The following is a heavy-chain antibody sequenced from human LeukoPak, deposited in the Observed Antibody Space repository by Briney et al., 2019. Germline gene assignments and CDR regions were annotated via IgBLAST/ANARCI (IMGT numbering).Heavy chain of an antibody. CDR1: GYTFTRYN. D-gene: IGHD6-13*01. CDR3: VRVGGTSWFDY. V-gene: IGHV1-2*02. CDR2: ISPNSGAT. J-gene: IGHJ4*02. Sequence: ASVKVSCKVSGYTFTRYNFHWVRQAPGQGLEWMGWISPNSGATNYAQKFQGRVTLTSDTSTSTAYMEVNGLRSDDTAVYSCVRVGGTSWFDYWGQGTPVTVSS.